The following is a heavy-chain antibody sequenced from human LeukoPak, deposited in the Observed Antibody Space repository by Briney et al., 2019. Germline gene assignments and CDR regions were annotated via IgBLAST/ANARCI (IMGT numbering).Heavy chain of an antibody. D-gene: IGHD2-2*01. J-gene: IGHJ3*02. CDR2: ISAYNGNT. Sequence: ASVKVSCXASGYTFTSYGISWVRQAPGQGLEWMGWISAYNGNTNYAQKLQSRVTMTTDTSTSTAYMELRSLRSDDTAVYYCARDPAAFRAPLAFDIWGQGTMVTVSS. V-gene: IGHV1-18*01. CDR3: ARDPAAFRAPLAFDI. CDR1: GYTFTSYG.